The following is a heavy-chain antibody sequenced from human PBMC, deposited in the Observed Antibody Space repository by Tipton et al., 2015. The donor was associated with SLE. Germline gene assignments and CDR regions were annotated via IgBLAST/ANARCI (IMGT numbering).Heavy chain of an antibody. Sequence: TLSLTCTVSGGSICSHYWSWIRQPPGKGLEWIGYIYYSGSTNYNPSLKSRVTISVDTSKNQFSLKLSSVTAADTTVYYCASVNYYDSSGPYHFQHWGQGTLVTVSS. CDR2: IYYSGST. D-gene: IGHD3-22*01. CDR1: GGSICSHY. CDR3: ASVNYYDSSGPYHFQH. V-gene: IGHV4-59*11. J-gene: IGHJ1*01.